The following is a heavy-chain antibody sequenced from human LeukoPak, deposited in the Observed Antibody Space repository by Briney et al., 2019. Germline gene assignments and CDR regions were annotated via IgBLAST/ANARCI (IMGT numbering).Heavy chain of an antibody. Sequence: GASVKASCKASGGTFSSYAISWVRQAPGQGLEWMGRIIPIFGIANYAQKFQGRVTITADKSTSTAYMELSSLRSEDTAVYYCARDQDYDSSGPSWFDPWGQGTLVTVSS. D-gene: IGHD3-22*01. CDR3: ARDQDYDSSGPSWFDP. V-gene: IGHV1-69*04. CDR2: IIPIFGIA. J-gene: IGHJ5*02. CDR1: GGTFSSYA.